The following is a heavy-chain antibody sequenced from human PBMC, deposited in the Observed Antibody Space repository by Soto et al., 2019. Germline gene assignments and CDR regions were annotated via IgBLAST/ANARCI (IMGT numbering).Heavy chain of an antibody. CDR2: ISYDGSNK. CDR3: AKISGPGSYYKDYYYGMDV. D-gene: IGHD3-10*01. J-gene: IGHJ6*02. Sequence: GGSLRLSCAASGFTFSSYGMHWVRQAPGKGLEWVAVISYDGSNKYYADSVKGRFTISRDNSKNTLYLQMNSLRAEDTAVYYCAKISGPGSYYKDYYYGMDVWGQGTTVTVSS. V-gene: IGHV3-30*18. CDR1: GFTFSSYG.